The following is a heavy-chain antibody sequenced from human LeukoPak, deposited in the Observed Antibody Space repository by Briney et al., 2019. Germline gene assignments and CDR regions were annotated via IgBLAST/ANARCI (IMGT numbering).Heavy chain of an antibody. D-gene: IGHD7-27*01. V-gene: IGHV4-59*08. CDR3: ARGWGYFDS. CDR2: IYYSGST. CDR1: GGSVSSYY. Sequence: SETLSLTCTVSGGSVSSYYLSWIRQPPGKGLEWIGYIYYSGSTNYSPSLKSRVTISVDTSKNQFSLKLSSVTAADTAVYYCARGWGYFDSWGQGTLVTVSS. J-gene: IGHJ4*02.